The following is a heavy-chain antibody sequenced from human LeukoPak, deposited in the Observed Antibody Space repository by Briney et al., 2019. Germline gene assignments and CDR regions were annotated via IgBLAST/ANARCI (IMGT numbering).Heavy chain of an antibody. J-gene: IGHJ3*01. CDR1: GGSISSSSYL. D-gene: IGHD3-10*01. CDR3: ARGMWFDTLFSAFDV. Sequence: SETLSLTCTVSGGSISSSSYLWGWIRQPPGKGLEWIGSIYYSGSTYYNPSLKSRVTISADTSKNQFSLKLSSVTAADTAVYYCARGMWFDTLFSAFDVWGQGTMVSVSS. V-gene: IGHV4-39*07. CDR2: IYYSGST.